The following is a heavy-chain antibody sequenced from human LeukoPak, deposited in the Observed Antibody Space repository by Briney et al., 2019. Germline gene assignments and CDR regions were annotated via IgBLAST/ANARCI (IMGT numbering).Heavy chain of an antibody. CDR3: ARAGVMVATNYYGMDV. Sequence: ASVKVSCKASGYTFTSYGISWVRQAPGQGLEWMGRISAYNGNTNYAQKLQGRVTMTTDTSTSTAYMELRSLRSDDTTVYYCARAGVMVATNYYGMDVWGQGTMVTVSS. CDR2: ISAYNGNT. J-gene: IGHJ6*02. CDR1: GYTFTSYG. D-gene: IGHD5-12*01. V-gene: IGHV1-18*01.